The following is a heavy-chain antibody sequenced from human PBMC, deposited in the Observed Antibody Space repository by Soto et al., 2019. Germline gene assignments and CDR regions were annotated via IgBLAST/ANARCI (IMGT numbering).Heavy chain of an antibody. V-gene: IGHV3-23*01. Sequence: GGSLRLSSAASGFTFKNHAMNWVRQAPGKGLEWLSVISGSGEHTYSAASVKGRFTISRDNSKKIMYLQMDRLRVEDTALYYCARDRVLHATDYFYPMDVWGQGTTVAVSS. CDR2: ISGSGEHT. J-gene: IGHJ6*02. CDR3: ARDRVLHATDYFYPMDV. D-gene: IGHD2-21*02. CDR1: GFTFKNHA.